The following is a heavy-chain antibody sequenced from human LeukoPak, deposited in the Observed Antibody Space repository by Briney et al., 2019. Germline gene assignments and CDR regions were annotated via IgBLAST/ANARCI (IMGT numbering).Heavy chain of an antibody. D-gene: IGHD6-13*01. CDR3: ARGAAGGMYNWFDP. J-gene: IGHJ5*02. V-gene: IGHV3-48*03. CDR1: GFTFSSYA. Sequence: GGSLRLSCAASGFTFSSYAMSWVRQAPGKGLEWVSYMSSRGSIIFYADSVKGRFTISRDNAKNSLYLQMDSLRVEDTAVYYCARGAAGGMYNWFDPWGQGTLVTVSS. CDR2: MSSRGSII.